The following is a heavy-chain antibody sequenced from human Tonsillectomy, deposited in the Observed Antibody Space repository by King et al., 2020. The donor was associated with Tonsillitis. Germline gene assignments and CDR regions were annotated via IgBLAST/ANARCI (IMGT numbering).Heavy chain of an antibody. CDR1: GFIFGNYA. CDR3: AKASMTTVTLCFFDY. Sequence: VQLVESGGDLVQPGGSLRLSCAASGFIFGNYAMSWVRLAPGKGLEWVSSISDSIGGPFYADSVKGRFTISRDNSRNTLYLQMNSLRAEDTAVYYCAKASMTTVTLCFFDYWGQGTLVTVSS. V-gene: IGHV3-23*04. CDR2: ISDSIGGP. J-gene: IGHJ4*02. D-gene: IGHD4-17*01.